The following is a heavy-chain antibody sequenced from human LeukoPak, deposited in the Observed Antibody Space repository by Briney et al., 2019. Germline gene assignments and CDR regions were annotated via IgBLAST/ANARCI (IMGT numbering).Heavy chain of an antibody. Sequence: ASVKVSCKASGYTFTSYDINWVRQATGQGLEWMGWINPNSGGTNYAQKFQGRVTMTRDTSISTAYMELSRLRSDDTAVYYCARDLLGSDIVVVPAANGMDVWGQGTTVTVSS. J-gene: IGHJ6*02. CDR2: INPNSGGT. CDR3: ARDLLGSDIVVVPAANGMDV. D-gene: IGHD2-2*01. V-gene: IGHV1-2*02. CDR1: GYTFTSYD.